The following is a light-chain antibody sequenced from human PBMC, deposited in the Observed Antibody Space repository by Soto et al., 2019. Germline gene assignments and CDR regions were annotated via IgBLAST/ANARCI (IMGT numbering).Light chain of an antibody. V-gene: IGKV3-15*01. CDR1: QSVSNN. CDR2: GAS. Sequence: EIVMTQSPATLSVSPGERATLSCRASQSVSNNLAWYQKKPGQAPRLLIYGASTRATGIPARFSGSGSGTEVTLTISSLQSEDFAFYYCQQYHNWWTFGQGTRVDIK. J-gene: IGKJ1*01. CDR3: QQYHNWWT.